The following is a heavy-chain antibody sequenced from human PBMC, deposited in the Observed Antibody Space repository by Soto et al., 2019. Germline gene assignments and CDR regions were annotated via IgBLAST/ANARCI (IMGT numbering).Heavy chain of an antibody. J-gene: IGHJ6*02. CDR2: ISSSSSYI. D-gene: IGHD6-19*01. CDR1: GFTFSSYS. Sequence: PGGSLRLSCAASGFTFSSYSMNWVRQAPGKGLEWVSSISSSSSYIYYADPVKGRFTISRDNAKNSLYLQMNSLRAEDTAVYYCASWAGWYGYYYYGMDVWGQGTTVTVSS. V-gene: IGHV3-21*01. CDR3: ASWAGWYGYYYYGMDV.